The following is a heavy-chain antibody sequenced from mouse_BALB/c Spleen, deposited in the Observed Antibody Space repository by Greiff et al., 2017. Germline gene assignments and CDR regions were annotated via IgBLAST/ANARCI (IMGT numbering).Heavy chain of an antibody. Sequence: EVQLMESGGGLVKPGGSLKLSCAASGFAFSSYDMSWVRQTPEKRLEWVAYISSGGGSTYYPDTVKGRFTISKDNAKNTLYLQMSSLKSEDTDMYYCARQGDWMYYFGYGGEGTTLT. CDR3: ARQGDWMYYFGY. V-gene: IGHV5-12-1*01. CDR1: GFAFSSYD. D-gene: IGHD4-1*01. J-gene: IGHJ2*01. CDR2: ISSGGGST.